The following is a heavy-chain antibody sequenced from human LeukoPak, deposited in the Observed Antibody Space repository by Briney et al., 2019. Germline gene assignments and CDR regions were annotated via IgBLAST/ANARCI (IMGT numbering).Heavy chain of an antibody. CDR2: IYYSGST. Sequence: PSETLSLTCAVYGGSFSGYYWSWIRQPPGKGLEWIGYIYYSGSTNYNPSLKSRVTISVDTSKNQFSLKLSSVTAADTAVYYCARDGNGSDPWGQGTLVTVSS. D-gene: IGHD1-14*01. V-gene: IGHV4-59*01. CDR1: GGSFSGYY. J-gene: IGHJ5*02. CDR3: ARDGNGSDP.